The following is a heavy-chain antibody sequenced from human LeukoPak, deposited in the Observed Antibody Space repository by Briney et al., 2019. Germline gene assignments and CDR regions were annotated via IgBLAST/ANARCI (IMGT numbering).Heavy chain of an antibody. J-gene: IGHJ3*02. D-gene: IGHD2-8*01. CDR1: GFTFDDYA. Sequence: GRSLRLSCAASGFTFDDYAMHWVRQAPGKGLEWVSGSSWNSGSIGYADSVKGRFTISRDNAKNSLYLQMNSLRAEDMALYYCAKDRKSRLFCTNGICYDAFDIWGQGTMVTVSS. CDR2: SSWNSGSI. CDR3: AKDRKSRLFCTNGICYDAFDI. V-gene: IGHV3-9*03.